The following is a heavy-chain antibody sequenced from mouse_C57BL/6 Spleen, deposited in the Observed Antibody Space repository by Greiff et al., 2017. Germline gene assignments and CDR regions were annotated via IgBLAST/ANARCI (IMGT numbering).Heavy chain of an antibody. J-gene: IGHJ1*03. CDR3: TRDYNWYFDV. Sequence: DVMLVESGGGLVQPGGSMKLSCVASGFTFSNYWMNWVRQSPEKGLEWVAQIRLKSDNYATHYAESVKGRFTISRDDSKSSVYLQMNNLRAEDTGIYYCTRDYNWYFDVWGTGTTVTVSS. V-gene: IGHV6-3*01. D-gene: IGHD2-4*01. CDR2: IRLKSDNYAT. CDR1: GFTFSNYW.